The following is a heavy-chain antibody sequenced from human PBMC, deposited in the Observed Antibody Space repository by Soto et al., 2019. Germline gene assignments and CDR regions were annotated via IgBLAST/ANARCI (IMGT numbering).Heavy chain of an antibody. CDR3: VKVGSYYYGSSRYYGMDV. Sequence: GSLRLSCSASGFTFSSYAMHWVRQAPGKGLEYVSAISSNGGSTYYADSVKGRFTISRDNSKNTLYLQMSSLRAEDTAVYYCVKVGSYYYGSSRYYGMDVWGQGTTVTVSS. CDR1: GFTFSSYA. D-gene: IGHD3-10*01. J-gene: IGHJ6*02. CDR2: ISSNGGST. V-gene: IGHV3-64D*06.